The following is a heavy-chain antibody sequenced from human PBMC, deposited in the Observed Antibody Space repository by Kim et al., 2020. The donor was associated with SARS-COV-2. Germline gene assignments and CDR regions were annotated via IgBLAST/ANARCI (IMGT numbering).Heavy chain of an antibody. V-gene: IGHV3-30*18. D-gene: IGHD6-6*01. CDR2: ISYDGSNK. CDR1: GFTFSSYG. J-gene: IGHJ6*02. Sequence: GGSLRLSCAASGFTFSSYGMHWVRQAPGKGLEWVAVISYDGSNKYYADSVKGRFTISRDNSKNTLYLQMNSLRAEDTAVYYCAKELSSSGVYYYYYGMDVWGQGTTVTVSS. CDR3: AKELSSSGVYYYYYGMDV.